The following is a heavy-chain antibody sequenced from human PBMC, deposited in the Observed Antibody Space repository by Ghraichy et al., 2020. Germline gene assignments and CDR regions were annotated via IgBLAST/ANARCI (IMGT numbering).Heavy chain of an antibody. J-gene: IGHJ4*02. CDR2: IYYSGST. Sequence: SETLSLTCTVSGGSISSYYWSWIRQPPGKGLEWIGYIYYSGSTNYNPSLKSRVTISVDTSKNQFSLKLSSVTAADTAVYYCARAVRGPYYYDSSGYFDYWGQGTLVTVSS. CDR1: GGSISSYY. D-gene: IGHD3-22*01. CDR3: ARAVRGPYYYDSSGYFDY. V-gene: IGHV4-59*01.